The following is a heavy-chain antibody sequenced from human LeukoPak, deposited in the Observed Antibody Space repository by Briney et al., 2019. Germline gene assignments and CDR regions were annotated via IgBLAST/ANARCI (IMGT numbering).Heavy chain of an antibody. J-gene: IGHJ4*02. V-gene: IGHV1-46*01. CDR3: ARERGGLVGATYVFDY. Sequence: ASVKVSCKASGYTLTSYYMHWVRQAPGQGLEWMGIINPSGGSTSYAQKFQGRVTMTRDTSTSTVYMELSSLRSEDTAVYYCARERGGLVGATYVFDYWGQGTLVTVSS. D-gene: IGHD1-26*01. CDR2: INPSGGST. CDR1: GYTLTSYY.